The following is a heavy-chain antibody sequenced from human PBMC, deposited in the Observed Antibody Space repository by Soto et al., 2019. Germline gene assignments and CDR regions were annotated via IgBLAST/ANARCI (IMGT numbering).Heavy chain of an antibody. CDR1: GFTFSSYS. J-gene: IGHJ4*02. CDR2: ISSSSSYI. Sequence: PGGSLRLSCAASGFTFSSYSRNWVRQAPGKGLEWVSSISSSSSYIYYADSVKGRFTISRDNAKNSLYLQMNSLRARDTAVYYCARGSSVAPDYWGQGTLVTVSS. D-gene: IGHD6-19*01. CDR3: ARGSSVAPDY. V-gene: IGHV3-21*01.